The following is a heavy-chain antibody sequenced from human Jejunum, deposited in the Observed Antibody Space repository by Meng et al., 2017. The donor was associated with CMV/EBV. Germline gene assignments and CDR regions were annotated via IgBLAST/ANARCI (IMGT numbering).Heavy chain of an antibody. CDR3: GTLKYTSGFYGPAY. V-gene: IGHV7-4-1*02. J-gene: IGHJ4*02. CDR1: GYTFTSYA. D-gene: IGHD6-19*01. CDR2: ISTNTGNP. Sequence: VPLVQSGSELKKPGASVKGSCKVSGYTFTSYAMNGVRQAPGQGLEWMGWISTNTGNPTYAQGFTGRFVFSVDTSVSTAYLQISSLKAEDTAVYYCGTLKYTSGFYGPAYWGQGALVTVSS.